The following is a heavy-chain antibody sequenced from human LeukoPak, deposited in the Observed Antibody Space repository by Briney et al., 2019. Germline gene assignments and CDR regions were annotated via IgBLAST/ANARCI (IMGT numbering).Heavy chain of an antibody. Sequence: ASVKVSCKASGYTFTDYYIHWVRQALGQGRGGMGRINPNSGGTTNAQRFRGRVTGTSDSSISTAYMDRSRLRSDDADVDYCVRDERSTAGNWYDPWGQGTLVTVSS. D-gene: IGHD1-1*01. V-gene: IGHV1-2*01. CDR2: INPNSGGT. J-gene: IGHJ5*02. CDR1: GYTFTDYY. CDR3: VRDERSTAGNWYDP.